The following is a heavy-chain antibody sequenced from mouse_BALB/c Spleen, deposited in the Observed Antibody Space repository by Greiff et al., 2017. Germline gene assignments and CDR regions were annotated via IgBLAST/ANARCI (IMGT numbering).Heavy chain of an antibody. J-gene: IGHJ2*01. V-gene: IGHV1S81*02. CDR1: GYTFTSYY. CDR2: INPSNGGT. Sequence: VQLQQSGAELVKPGASVKLSCKASGYTFTSYYMYWVKQRPGQGLEWIGEINPSNGGTNFNEKFKSKATLTVDKSSSTAYMQLSSLTSEDSAVYYCASTMIAYFDYWGQGTTLTVSS. CDR3: ASTMIAYFDY. D-gene: IGHD2-4*01.